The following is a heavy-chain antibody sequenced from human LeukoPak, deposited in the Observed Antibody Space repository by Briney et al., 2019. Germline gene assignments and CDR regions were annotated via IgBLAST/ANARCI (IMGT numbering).Heavy chain of an antibody. J-gene: IGHJ5*02. CDR1: GFTFSSYS. CDR3: ARTKDVVVITTADWFDP. CDR2: ISSSSSYI. D-gene: IGHD3-22*01. V-gene: IGHV3-21*01. Sequence: GGSLRLSCAASGFTFSSYSMNWVRQAPGKGLEWVSSISSSSSYIYYADSVKGRFTISRDNAKNSLYLQMNSLRAEDTAVYYCARTKDVVVITTADWFDPWGQGTLVTVSS.